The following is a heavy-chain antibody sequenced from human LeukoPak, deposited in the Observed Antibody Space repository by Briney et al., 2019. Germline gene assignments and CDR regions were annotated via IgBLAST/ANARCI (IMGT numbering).Heavy chain of an antibody. CDR1: GFTFSSYT. J-gene: IGHJ4*02. D-gene: IGHD3-9*01. CDR2: INQDGSVK. Sequence: GGSLRLSCAASGFTFSSYTMNWVRQAPGKGLEWVANINQDGSVKYSVDSVKGRFTISSDNAKTSAYLQMNSLRAGDTAVYYCAVGVGWLIDYWGQGIQVTVSS. CDR3: AVGVGWLIDY. V-gene: IGHV3-7*01.